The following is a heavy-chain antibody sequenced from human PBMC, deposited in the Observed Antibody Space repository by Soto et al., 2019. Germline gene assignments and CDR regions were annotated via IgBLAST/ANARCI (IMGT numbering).Heavy chain of an antibody. D-gene: IGHD3-22*01. J-gene: IGHJ3*02. CDR2: IKQDGSEK. CDR3: ARAPSESDCYDRSGPDAFDI. CDR1: GFTFSSYW. V-gene: IGHV3-7*01. Sequence: GGSLCLSCAASGFTFSSYWMSWMRQAPGKGLEWVANIKQDGSEKYYVAGMKGRCTNPRSNAKNSLYPQMNKLTAEDTAVYYCARAPSESDCYDRSGPDAFDIWGQGTMVTVSS.